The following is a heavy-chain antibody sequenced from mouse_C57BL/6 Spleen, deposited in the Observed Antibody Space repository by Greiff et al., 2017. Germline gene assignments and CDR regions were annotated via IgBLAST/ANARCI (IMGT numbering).Heavy chain of an antibody. J-gene: IGHJ2*01. CDR2: INYDGSST. Sequence: EVQVVESEGGLVQPGSSMKLSCTASGFTFSDYYMAWVRQVPEKGLEWVANINYDGSSTYYLDSLKSRFIISRDNAKNILYLQMSSLKSEDTATYYCARDTGLFFDYWGQGTTLTVSS. CDR1: GFTFSDYY. CDR3: ARDTGLFFDY. V-gene: IGHV5-16*01. D-gene: IGHD1-1*01.